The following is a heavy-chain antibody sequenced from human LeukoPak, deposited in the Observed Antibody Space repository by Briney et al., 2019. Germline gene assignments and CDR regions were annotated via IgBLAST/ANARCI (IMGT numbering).Heavy chain of an antibody. CDR2: INTGNGNT. V-gene: IGHV1-3*04. J-gene: IGHJ4*02. Sequence: ASVKVSCKASGYTFTSYAMHWARQAPGQRLEWMGWINTGNGNTKYSQMFQGRVTITRDTSASTAYMELSSLRSEDTAVYYCAYCSSWSNFDYWGQGTLVTVSS. D-gene: IGHD6-13*01. CDR1: GYTFTSYA. CDR3: AYCSSWSNFDY.